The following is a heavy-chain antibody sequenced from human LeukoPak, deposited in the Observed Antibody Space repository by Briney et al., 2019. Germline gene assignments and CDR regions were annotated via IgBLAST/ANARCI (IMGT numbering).Heavy chain of an antibody. Sequence: ASVKVSCKASGYTFTNYGISWVRQAPGQGLEWMGWINPNSGGTNYAQKFQGRVTMTRDTSISTAYMELSRLRSDDTAVYYCARVLYDILTGSYGMDVWGQGTTVTVSS. CDR1: GYTFTNYG. D-gene: IGHD3-9*01. CDR3: ARVLYDILTGSYGMDV. CDR2: INPNSGGT. J-gene: IGHJ6*02. V-gene: IGHV1-2*02.